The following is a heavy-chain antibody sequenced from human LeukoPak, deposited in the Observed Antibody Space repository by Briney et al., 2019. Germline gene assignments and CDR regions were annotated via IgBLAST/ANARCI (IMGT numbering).Heavy chain of an antibody. CDR3: ARGRPHYYDSSGYLVGQYYFDY. Sequence: SETLSLTCAVYGGSFSGYYWSWLRQPPGKGLEWIGEINHSGRTNYNPSLKSRVTISVDTSKNQFSLKLSSVTAADTAVYYCARGRPHYYDSSGYLVGQYYFDYWGQGTLVTVSS. D-gene: IGHD3-22*01. CDR2: INHSGRT. V-gene: IGHV4-34*01. CDR1: GGSFSGYY. J-gene: IGHJ4*02.